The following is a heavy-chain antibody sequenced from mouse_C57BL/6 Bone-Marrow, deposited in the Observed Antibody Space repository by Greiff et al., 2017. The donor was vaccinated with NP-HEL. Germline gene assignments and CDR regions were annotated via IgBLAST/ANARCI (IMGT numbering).Heavy chain of an antibody. V-gene: IGHV1-50*01. D-gene: IGHD1-1*01. CDR3: AIITTVVADYFDY. CDR2: IDPSDSYT. Sequence: VQLQQPGAELVKPGASVQLSCKASGYTFTSYWMQWVKQRPGQGLEWIGEIDPSDSYTNYNQKFKGKATLTVDTSSSTAYMQLSSLTSEDSAVYYCAIITTVVADYFDYWGKGTTLTVSS. CDR1: GYTFTSYW. J-gene: IGHJ2*01.